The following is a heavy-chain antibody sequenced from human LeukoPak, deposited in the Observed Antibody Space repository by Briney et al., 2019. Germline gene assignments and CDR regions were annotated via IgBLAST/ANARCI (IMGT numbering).Heavy chain of an antibody. Sequence: SETLSLTCTVSGGSIKNYFWSWIRQPAGRGLEWIGRIYTTGSTNYNPSLKSRVTISVDTSKNQFSLKLSSVTAADTAVYYCARRMDTAMVIRFDYWGQGTLVTVSS. V-gene: IGHV4-4*07. J-gene: IGHJ4*02. CDR1: GGSIKNYF. CDR2: IYTTGST. CDR3: ARRMDTAMVIRFDY. D-gene: IGHD5-18*01.